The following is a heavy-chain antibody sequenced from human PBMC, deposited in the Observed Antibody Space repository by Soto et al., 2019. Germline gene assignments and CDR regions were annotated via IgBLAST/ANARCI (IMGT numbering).Heavy chain of an antibody. CDR2: IYYSGST. CDR1: GGSISSGGYY. J-gene: IGHJ5*02. V-gene: IGHV4-31*03. CDR3: ARGHYYGSGSYWRVGWFDP. D-gene: IGHD3-10*01. Sequence: PSETLSLTCTVSGGSISSGGYYWSWIRQHPGKGLEWIGYIYYSGSTYYNPSLKSRVTISVDTSKKQFSLKLSSVTAADTAVYYCARGHYYGSGSYWRVGWFDPWGQGTLVTVSS.